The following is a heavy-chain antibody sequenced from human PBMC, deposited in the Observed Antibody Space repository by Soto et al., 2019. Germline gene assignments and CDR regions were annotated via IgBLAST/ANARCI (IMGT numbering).Heavy chain of an antibody. CDR3: AKEPSRRGGCFDY. D-gene: IGHD6-19*01. V-gene: IGHV4-59*01. CDR1: GGSISSYY. J-gene: IGHJ4*02. CDR2: IYYSGST. Sequence: PSETLSLTCTVSGGSISSYYWSWIRQPPGKGLEWIGYIYYSGSTNYNPSLKSRVTISVDTSKNQFALKLSSVTAADTAVYYCAKEPSRRGGCFDYWGQGTLVTVS.